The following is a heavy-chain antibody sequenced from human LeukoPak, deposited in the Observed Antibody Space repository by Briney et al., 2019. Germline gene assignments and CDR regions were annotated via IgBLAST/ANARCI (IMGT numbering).Heavy chain of an antibody. CDR1: GYTFTGSY. Sequence: GASVKVSCKASGYTFTGSYIHWVRQAPGQGLEWMGWINPNSGGTSSAQRFQGRVTMTRDTSISTAYMELSRLRSDDTAVYYCARDRRYSYGGDAFDIWGQGTMVTVSS. CDR3: ARDRRYSYGGDAFDI. D-gene: IGHD5-18*01. CDR2: INPNSGGT. J-gene: IGHJ3*02. V-gene: IGHV1-2*02.